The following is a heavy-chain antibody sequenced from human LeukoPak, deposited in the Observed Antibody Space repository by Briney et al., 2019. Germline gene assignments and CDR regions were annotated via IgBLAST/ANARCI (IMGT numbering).Heavy chain of an antibody. D-gene: IGHD6-6*01. CDR1: GFTVSSNY. J-gene: IGHJ6*02. CDR3: VSSSSGYYDYSGMDV. CDR2: IYSGGST. Sequence: GGSLRLSCAASGFTVSSNYMSWVRQAPGKGLEWVSVIYSGGSTYYAESVKGRFTISRHNSKTTYYLQMNSMRAEDTAVYYCVSSSSGYYDYSGMDVWGQGTTVTVSS. V-gene: IGHV3-53*04.